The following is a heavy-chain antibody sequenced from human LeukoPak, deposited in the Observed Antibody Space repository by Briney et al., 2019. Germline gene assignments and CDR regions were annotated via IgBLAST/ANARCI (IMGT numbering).Heavy chain of an antibody. Sequence: GGSLRLSCAASGFTFSSYGMHWVRQAPGKGLEWVAVIWYDGSNKYYADSVKGRFTISRDNSKNTLYLQMNSLRAEDTAVYCCARIAAAVDYYYYYMDVWGKGTTVTVSS. CDR1: GFTFSSYG. CDR2: IWYDGSNK. D-gene: IGHD6-13*01. CDR3: ARIAAAVDYYYYYMDV. V-gene: IGHV3-33*01. J-gene: IGHJ6*03.